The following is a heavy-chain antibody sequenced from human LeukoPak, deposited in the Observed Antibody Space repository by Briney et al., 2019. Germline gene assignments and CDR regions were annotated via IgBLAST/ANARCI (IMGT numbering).Heavy chain of an antibody. D-gene: IGHD3-10*01. CDR1: GYTFTSYG. J-gene: IGHJ6*02. V-gene: IGHV1-18*01. Sequence: ASVKVSCKASGYTFTSYGISWVRQAPGQGLEWMGWISAYNGNTNYAQKLQGRVTMTTDTSTSTAYMELRSLRSDDTAVYYCARAYGSGSLRPYYHYYGMDVWGQGTTVTVSS. CDR3: ARAYGSGSLRPYYHYYGMDV. CDR2: ISAYNGNT.